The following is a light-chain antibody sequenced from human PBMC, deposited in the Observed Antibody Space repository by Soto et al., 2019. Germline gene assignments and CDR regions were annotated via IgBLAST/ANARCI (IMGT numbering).Light chain of an antibody. J-gene: IGKJ2*01. CDR3: RQYSNCALYT. Sequence: EIVMTQSPATLSVSPGERATLSCRASQSVYSNLAWYQPKPGQAPRHLLYGASTRATDIPARFSGSGSGTEFTLTLSSQQSEVFACYYCRQYSNCALYTFGQGTKLEIK. CDR2: GAS. CDR1: QSVYSN. V-gene: IGKV3D-15*01.